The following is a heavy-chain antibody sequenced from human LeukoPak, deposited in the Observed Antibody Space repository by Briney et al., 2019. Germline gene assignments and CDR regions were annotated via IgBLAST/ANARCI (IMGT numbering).Heavy chain of an antibody. J-gene: IGHJ4*02. V-gene: IGHV3-23*01. D-gene: IGHD6-13*01. CDR1: GFTFSSYA. Sequence: GGSLRLSCAASGFTFSSYAMSWVRQAPGKGPEWVSAISGSGGSTYYADSVKGRFTISRDNSKNTLYLQMNILRAEDTAVYYCAKRVAAPGPTFDYWGQGTLVTVSS. CDR3: AKRVAAPGPTFDY. CDR2: ISGSGGST.